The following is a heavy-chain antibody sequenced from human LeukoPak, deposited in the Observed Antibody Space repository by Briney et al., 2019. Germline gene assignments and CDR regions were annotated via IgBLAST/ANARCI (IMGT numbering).Heavy chain of an antibody. CDR3: ARNGYSGYDRLNWFGP. CDR2: ISSGSTYT. Sequence: GGSLRLSCAASGFTFSDYYMTWIRQAPGKGLEWVSSISSGSTYTNYADSVKGRFTISRDNAKNSLYLQMNSLRVEDTAVYYCARNGYSGYDRLNWFGPWGQGTLVTVSS. J-gene: IGHJ5*02. V-gene: IGHV3-11*03. D-gene: IGHD5-12*01. CDR1: GFTFSDYY.